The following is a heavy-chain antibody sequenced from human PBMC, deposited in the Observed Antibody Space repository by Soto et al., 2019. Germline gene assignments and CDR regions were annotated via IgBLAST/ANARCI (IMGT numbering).Heavy chain of an antibody. CDR1: GYTFTGYY. CDR2: INPNSGGT. Sequence: GASVKVSCKASGYTFTGYYMHWVRQAPGQGLEWMGWINPNSGGTNYAQKFQGWVTMTRDTSISTAYMELSRLRSDDTAVYYCARGGYDILTGSPTYYFVDWGQGTRVTVSS. J-gene: IGHJ4*02. D-gene: IGHD3-9*01. V-gene: IGHV1-2*04. CDR3: ARGGYDILTGSPTYYFVD.